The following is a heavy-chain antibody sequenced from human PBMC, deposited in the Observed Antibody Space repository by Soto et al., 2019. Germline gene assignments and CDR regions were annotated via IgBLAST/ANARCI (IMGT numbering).Heavy chain of an antibody. CDR3: ARAAARASDY. Sequence: ASVTVSCQASGYTFTRYYMHWVRQAPGQGLAWVGWSNPNSGGTNYAQKFQGRDTMTRDTSISTAYMELSRLRSDDTAEYYCARAAARASDYWGQGTLVTVSS. V-gene: IGHV1-2*02. CDR1: GYTFTRYY. CDR2: SNPNSGGT. J-gene: IGHJ4*02.